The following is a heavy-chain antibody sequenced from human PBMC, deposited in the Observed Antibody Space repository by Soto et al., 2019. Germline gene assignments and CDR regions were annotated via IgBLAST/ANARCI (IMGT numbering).Heavy chain of an antibody. J-gene: IGHJ4*02. Sequence: SETLSLTCTVSGTSISSYYWSWIRRPPGKGLEWIANIHYSGTTNYNPSLASRVTLSVDTSKNQFSLKMTSVTAADRAMYFCARYNSYAIDYWGRGTLVTVSS. V-gene: IGHV4-59*01. CDR2: IHYSGTT. CDR1: GTSISSYY. CDR3: ARYNSYAIDY. D-gene: IGHD2-8*01.